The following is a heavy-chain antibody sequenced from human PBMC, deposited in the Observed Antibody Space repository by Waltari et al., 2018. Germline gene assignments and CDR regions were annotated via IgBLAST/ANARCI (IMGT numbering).Heavy chain of an antibody. Sequence: QLQLQESGPGLVKPSGTLSLTCTVSGDSMTSNNWWSWVRQPPEKGLEWIGQRHRSGRTNYNPTLESRVTISIDTANKQLSLKLTSTTAADTAVYYCARDRGRGLYLDSWGQGILVTVSP. V-gene: IGHV4-4*02. CDR3: ARDRGRGLYLDS. J-gene: IGHJ4*02. CDR2: RHRSGRT. CDR1: GDSMTSNNW. D-gene: IGHD2-15*01.